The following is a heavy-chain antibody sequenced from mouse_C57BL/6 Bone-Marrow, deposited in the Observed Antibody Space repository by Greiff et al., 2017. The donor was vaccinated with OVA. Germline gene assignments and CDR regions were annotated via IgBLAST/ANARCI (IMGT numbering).Heavy chain of an antibody. J-gene: IGHJ3*01. Sequence: EVKLVESGGGLVQPGGSMKLSCVASGFTFSNYWMNWVRQSPEKGLEWVAQIRLKSDNYATHYAESVKGRFTISRDDSKSSVYLQMNNLRAEDTGIYYCTDSSGYFFAYWGQGTLVTVSA. CDR1: GFTFSNYW. CDR2: IRLKSDNYAT. V-gene: IGHV6-3*01. CDR3: TDSSGYFFAY. D-gene: IGHD3-2*02.